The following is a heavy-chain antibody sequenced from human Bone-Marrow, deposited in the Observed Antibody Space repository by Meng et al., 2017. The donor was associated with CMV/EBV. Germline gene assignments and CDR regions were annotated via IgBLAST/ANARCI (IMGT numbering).Heavy chain of an antibody. D-gene: IGHD6-13*01. CDR3: ARAAARQYFYYGMDV. J-gene: IGHJ6*02. CDR2: ISSSSSDI. V-gene: IGHV3-21*01. CDR1: GFTFSSYA. Sequence: GESLKISCAASGFTFSSYAMHWVRQAPGKGLEWVSFISSSSSDIYYADSVKGRFTISRDNAKNSLYLQMNSLRAEDTAVYYCARAAARQYFYYGMDVWGQGTTVTVSS.